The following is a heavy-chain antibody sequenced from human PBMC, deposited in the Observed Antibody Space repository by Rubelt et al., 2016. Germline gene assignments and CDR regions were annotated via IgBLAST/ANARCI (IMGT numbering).Heavy chain of an antibody. CDR3: ARDRVGTVTQTDWYFDL. J-gene: IGHJ2*01. CDR2: IIPILGIA. Sequence: GQGLEWMGRIIPILGIANYAQKFQGRVTITADKSTSTAYMELSSLRSEDTAVYYCARDRVGTVTQTDWYFDLWGRGTLVTVSS. D-gene: IGHD4-17*01. V-gene: IGHV1-69*04.